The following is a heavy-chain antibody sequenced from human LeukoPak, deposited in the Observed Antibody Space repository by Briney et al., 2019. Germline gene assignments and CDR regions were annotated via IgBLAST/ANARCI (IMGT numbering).Heavy chain of an antibody. Sequence: ASVKVSCKASGYTFTSYDINWVRQATGQGLEWMGWMNPNSGNTVYAQKFQGRVTMTRNTSISTAYMELSSLRSEDTAVYYCARVLTPYCSGGSCYSGFYYYYGMDVWGQGTTVTVSS. V-gene: IGHV1-8*01. CDR3: ARVLTPYCSGGSCYSGFYYYYGMDV. J-gene: IGHJ6*02. CDR1: GYTFTSYD. D-gene: IGHD2-15*01. CDR2: MNPNSGNT.